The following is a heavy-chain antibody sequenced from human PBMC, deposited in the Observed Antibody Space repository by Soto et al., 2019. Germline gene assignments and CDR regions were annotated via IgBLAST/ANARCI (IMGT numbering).Heavy chain of an antibody. Sequence: EVQLVESGGGLVKPGGSLRLSCAASGFTFSSYSMSWVRQAPGKGLEWVSSIIISSSSIYYADSLKGRFTISRDNAKNSLYLHMNRLTAEDTAVYYCARGYDTSGYCTAFDSWGQGALVTVSS. CDR1: GFTFSSYS. J-gene: IGHJ4*02. V-gene: IGHV3-21*01. CDR3: ARGYDTSGYCTAFDS. CDR2: IIISSSSI. D-gene: IGHD3-22*01.